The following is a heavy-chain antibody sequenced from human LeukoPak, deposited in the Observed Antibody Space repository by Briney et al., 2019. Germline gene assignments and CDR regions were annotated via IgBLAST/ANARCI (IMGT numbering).Heavy chain of an antibody. V-gene: IGHV4-39*07. CDR3: ARGGGKQQLLYYFDY. D-gene: IGHD6-13*01. CDR1: GGSISSSSYY. J-gene: IGHJ4*02. Sequence: PSETLSLTCTVSGGSISSSSYYWGWIRQPPGKGLEWIGSIYYSGSTYYNPSLKSRVTISVDTSKNQLSLKLSSVTAADTAVYYCARGGGKQQLLYYFDYWGQGTLVTVSS. CDR2: IYYSGST.